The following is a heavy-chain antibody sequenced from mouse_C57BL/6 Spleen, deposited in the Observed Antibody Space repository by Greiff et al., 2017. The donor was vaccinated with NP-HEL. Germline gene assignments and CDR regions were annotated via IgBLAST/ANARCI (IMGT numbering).Heavy chain of an antibody. CDR3: ARHGDYYGSTPSAY. CDR1: GFTFSSYG. J-gene: IGHJ2*01. D-gene: IGHD1-1*01. V-gene: IGHV5-6*01. CDR2: ISSGGSYT. Sequence: EVNLVESGGDLVKPGGSLKLSCAASGFTFSSYGMSWVRQTPDKRLEWVATISSGGSYTYYPDSVKGRFTISRDNAKNTLYLQMSSLKSEDTAMYYCARHGDYYGSTPSAYWGQGTTLTVSS.